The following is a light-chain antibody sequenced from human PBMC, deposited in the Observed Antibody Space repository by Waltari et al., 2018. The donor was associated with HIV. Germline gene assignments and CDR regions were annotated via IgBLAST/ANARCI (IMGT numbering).Light chain of an antibody. V-gene: IGLV3-25*03. CDR1: ALPTQY. CDR2: RDK. CDR3: QSADSTGTYWV. J-gene: IGLJ3*02. Sequence: SYELTQPPSASVSPGQTARISCSGDALPTQYVFWYQQRPGQAPVMVIYRDKDRPSGIPGRFSGSSAGTTVTLTISGVQAEDEADYYCQSADSTGTYWVFGGGTKLTVL.